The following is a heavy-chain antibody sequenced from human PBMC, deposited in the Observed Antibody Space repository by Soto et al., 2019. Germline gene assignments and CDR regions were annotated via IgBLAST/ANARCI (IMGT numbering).Heavy chain of an antibody. J-gene: IGHJ4*02. V-gene: IGHV1-24*01. Sequence: ASVKVSCKVSGYTLTELSMHWVRQAPGKGLEWMGGFDPEDGETIYEQKFQGRVTMTEDTSTDTAYMELSRLRSEDTAVYYCATSDDFWSGYDYWGQGTLVTVSS. CDR1: GYTLTELS. CDR2: FDPEDGET. D-gene: IGHD3-3*01. CDR3: ATSDDFWSGYDY.